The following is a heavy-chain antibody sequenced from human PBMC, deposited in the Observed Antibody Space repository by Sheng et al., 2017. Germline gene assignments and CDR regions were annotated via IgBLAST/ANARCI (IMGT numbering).Heavy chain of an antibody. D-gene: IGHD3-22*01. CDR3: ARDPTVSSGYVDY. J-gene: IGHJ4*02. CDR1: GFTFSSYG. V-gene: IGHV3-33*01. CDR2: IWYDGSNK. Sequence: QVQLVESGGGVVQPGRSLRLSCAASGFTFSSYGMHWVRQAPGKGLEWVAVIWYDGSNKYYADSVKGRFTISRDNSKNTLYLQMNSLRAEDTAVYYCARDPTVSSGYVDYWGQGTLVTVSS.